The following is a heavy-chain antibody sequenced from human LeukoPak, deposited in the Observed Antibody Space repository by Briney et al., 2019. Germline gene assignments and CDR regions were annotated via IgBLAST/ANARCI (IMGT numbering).Heavy chain of an antibody. J-gene: IGHJ4*02. CDR3: ARGPQAGEWLRF. CDR2: ISSSSSTI. V-gene: IGHV3-48*02. CDR1: GFTFSSYW. Sequence: GGSLRLSCAASGFTFSSYWMSWVRQAPGKGLEWLSYISSSSSTIHYADSVKGRFTISRDNAKKSLYLQMSSLRDEDTAVYYCARGPQAGEWLRFWGQGTLVTVSS. D-gene: IGHD5-12*01.